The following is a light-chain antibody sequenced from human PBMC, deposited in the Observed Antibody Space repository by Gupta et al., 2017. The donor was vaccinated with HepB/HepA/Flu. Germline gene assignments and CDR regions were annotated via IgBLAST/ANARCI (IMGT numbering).Light chain of an antibody. Sequence: DVVVTQSPLSLPVTLGQPASISCRSSESRVYSDGNTYLNWFHQRPGHSPRRLIYKVSNRDYGVSDSFSGSGSGTDFTLNISSGEAEDVGIYYCNQKKHCPGPFGQGTKVEIK. CDR1: ESRVYSDGNTY. CDR3: NQKKHCPGP. V-gene: IGKV2-30*01. J-gene: IGKJ1*01. CDR2: KVS.